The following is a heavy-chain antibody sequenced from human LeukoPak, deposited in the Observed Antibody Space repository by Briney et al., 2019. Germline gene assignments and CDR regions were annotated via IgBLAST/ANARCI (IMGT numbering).Heavy chain of an antibody. V-gene: IGHV3-21*01. CDR2: ISSSSSYI. Sequence: PGGSLRLSCAASGFTFSSYSMNWVRQAPGKGLEWVSSISSSSSYIYYADSVKGRFTIPRDNAKNSLYLQMNSLRAEDTAVYYCAKDAPYYYDSSGYLDYWGQGTLVTVSS. J-gene: IGHJ4*02. CDR1: GFTFSSYS. D-gene: IGHD3-22*01. CDR3: AKDAPYYYDSSGYLDY.